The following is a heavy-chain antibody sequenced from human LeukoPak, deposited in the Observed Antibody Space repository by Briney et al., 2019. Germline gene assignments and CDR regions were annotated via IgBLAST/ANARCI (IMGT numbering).Heavy chain of an antibody. CDR1: GYTFTGYH. Sequence: ASLKVSCKASGYTFTGYHMHWVRQDPGQGLEWMGWINPNNGGTNYAQKFQGRVTMTRDTSISTAYMELSRLRSDDTAMYYCARGKAGAAPFPSYGMDVWGQGTTVNASS. J-gene: IGHJ6*02. V-gene: IGHV1-2*02. D-gene: IGHD6-6*01. CDR3: ARGKAGAAPFPSYGMDV. CDR2: INPNNGGT.